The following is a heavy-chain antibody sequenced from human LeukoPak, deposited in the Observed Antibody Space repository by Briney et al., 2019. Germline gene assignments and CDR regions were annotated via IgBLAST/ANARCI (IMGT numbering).Heavy chain of an antibody. Sequence: SETLSLTCAVYGGSFSGYFWSWIRQPPGKGLEWIGEINHSGRTNYNPSLKSRVSILVDTSKNQFSLILTSVTAADTAVYYCARGQYRRDYWGQGTLVTVSS. D-gene: IGHD5-12*01. CDR1: GGSFSGYF. J-gene: IGHJ4*02. CDR3: ARGQYRRDY. CDR2: INHSGRT. V-gene: IGHV4-34*01.